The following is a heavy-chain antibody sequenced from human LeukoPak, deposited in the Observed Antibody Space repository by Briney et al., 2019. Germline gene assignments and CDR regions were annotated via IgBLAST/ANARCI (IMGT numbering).Heavy chain of an antibody. D-gene: IGHD6-13*01. CDR2: IYYSGST. J-gene: IGHJ4*02. CDR1: GGSISSYY. CDR3: ATHSSSWARFDY. Sequence: PSETLSLTCTVSGGSISSYYWSWIRQPPGKGLEWIGYIYYSGSTNYNPSLKSRVTISVDTSKNQFSLKLSSVTAADTAMYYCATHSSSWARFDYWGQGTLVTVSS. V-gene: IGHV4-59*08.